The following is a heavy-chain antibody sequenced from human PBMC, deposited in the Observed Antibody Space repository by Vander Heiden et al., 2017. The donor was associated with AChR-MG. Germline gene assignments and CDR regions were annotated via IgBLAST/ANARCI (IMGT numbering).Heavy chain of an antibody. D-gene: IGHD3-3*01. V-gene: IGHV7-4-1*02. CDR3: ARDRRLYDCWSGATTNFDY. Sequence: QVQLVQSGSELKKPGASVKVSCKASGYTFTSYAMNWVRQAPGQGLEWMGWINTNTGNPTYAQGFTGRVVVSLDTSVSTAYLQISSLKAEETAVYYCARDRRLYDCWSGATTNFDYWGQGTLVTVSS. J-gene: IGHJ4*02. CDR1: GYTFTSYA. CDR2: INTNTGNP.